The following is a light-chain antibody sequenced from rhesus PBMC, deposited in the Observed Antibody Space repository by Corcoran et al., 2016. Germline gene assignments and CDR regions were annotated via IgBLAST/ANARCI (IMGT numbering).Light chain of an antibody. Sequence: DIQMTQSPSSLSASVGDRVTISCRTSEIVDNYLHWYQQTPGKAPRLLIYKASTLQSGVPSRFSGSGAGRDFTLNISSVQPEDFATYYCQHSYGIPLTFGGGTKVDLK. CDR1: EIVDNY. CDR2: KAS. CDR3: QHSYGIPLT. J-gene: IGKJ4*01. V-gene: IGKV1-74*01.